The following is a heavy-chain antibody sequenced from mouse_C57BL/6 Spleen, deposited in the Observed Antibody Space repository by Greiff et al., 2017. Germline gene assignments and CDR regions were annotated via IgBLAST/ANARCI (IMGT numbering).Heavy chain of an antibody. J-gene: IGHJ3*01. V-gene: IGHV1-18*01. CDR2: INPNNGGT. CDR3: AANYYGSSYEFAY. D-gene: IGHD1-1*01. CDR1: GYTFTDYN. Sequence: VQLKESGPELVKPGASVKIPCKASGYTFTDYNMDWVKQSHGKSLEWIGDINPNNGGTIYNQKFKGKATLTVDKYSSTAYMELRSLTSEDTAVYYCAANYYGSSYEFAYWGQGTLVTVSA.